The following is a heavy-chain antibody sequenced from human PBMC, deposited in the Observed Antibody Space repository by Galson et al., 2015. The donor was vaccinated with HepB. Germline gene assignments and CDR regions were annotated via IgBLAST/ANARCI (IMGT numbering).Heavy chain of an antibody. CDR3: AKDMGGSYEYYFDY. D-gene: IGHD1-26*01. Sequence: SLRLSCAASGFTFDDYAMHWVRHAPGKGLEWVSGISWNSGSIGYADSVKGRFTISRDNAKNSLYLQMNSLGAEETALYYCAKDMGGSYEYYFDYWGQGTLVTVSS. V-gene: IGHV3-9*01. CDR2: ISWNSGSI. J-gene: IGHJ4*02. CDR1: GFTFDDYA.